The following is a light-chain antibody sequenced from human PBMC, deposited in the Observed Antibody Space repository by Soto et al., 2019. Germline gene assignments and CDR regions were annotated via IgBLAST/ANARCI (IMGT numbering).Light chain of an antibody. CDR2: AAS. J-gene: IGKJ5*01. CDR1: QDIATW. CDR3: QQTDSFPT. V-gene: IGKV1-12*01. Sequence: DVQMTQSPSSVSAPVGDRVTITCRASQDIATWIAWYQQKPGKAPTLLISAASNLHSGVPSRFTGGGSGTEFTLTISSLQPEDFATYFCQQTDSFPTFGRGTRLEIK.